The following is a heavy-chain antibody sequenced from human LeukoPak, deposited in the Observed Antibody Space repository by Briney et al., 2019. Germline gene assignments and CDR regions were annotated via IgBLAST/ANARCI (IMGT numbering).Heavy chain of an antibody. CDR2: ISGYNGNT. J-gene: IGHJ4*02. V-gene: IGHV1-18*01. Sequence: GASVKVSCKASGYSFTSYGISWVRQAPGQGLEWMGWISGYNGNTNYAQRLQGRVTMATDTSTSTAYMELRSLSSDDTAVYYCARATVTTLDSWGQGTLVTVSS. CDR1: GYSFTSYG. D-gene: IGHD4-17*01. CDR3: ARATVTTLDS.